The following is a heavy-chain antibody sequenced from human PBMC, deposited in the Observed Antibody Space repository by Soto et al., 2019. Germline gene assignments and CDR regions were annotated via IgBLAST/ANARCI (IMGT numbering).Heavy chain of an antibody. J-gene: IGHJ6*02. Sequence: QAQLVQSGAEVKRPGASVKVSCKASGYTLTSYGISWVRQAPGQGLEWMGWISVYNGDTNHAQKFQGRVIMTTDTSTSTDFMERRTLRSDDTAVYYCAPTTGYSYHYYCMDVWGQGNTVTVSS. CDR1: GYTLTSYG. D-gene: IGHD3-9*01. V-gene: IGHV1-18*01. CDR3: APTTGYSYHYYCMDV. CDR2: ISVYNGDT.